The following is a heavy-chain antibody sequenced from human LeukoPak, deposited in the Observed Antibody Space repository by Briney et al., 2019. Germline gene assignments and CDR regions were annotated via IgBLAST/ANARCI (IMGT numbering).Heavy chain of an antibody. Sequence: GRSLRLSCAASGFTFSSYAMHWVRQAPGKGLEWVAVISYDGSNKYYADSVKGQFTISRDNSKNTLYLQMNSLRAEDTAVYYCAREPATAIPRKMAVNSYFDYWGQGTLVTVSS. D-gene: IGHD2-2*02. CDR3: AREPATAIPRKMAVNSYFDY. J-gene: IGHJ4*02. CDR1: GFTFSSYA. CDR2: ISYDGSNK. V-gene: IGHV3-30*01.